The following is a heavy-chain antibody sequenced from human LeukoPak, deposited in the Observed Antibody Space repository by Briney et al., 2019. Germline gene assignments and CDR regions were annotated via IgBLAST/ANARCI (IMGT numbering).Heavy chain of an antibody. V-gene: IGHV3-23*01. Sequence: GGSLRLSCGASGFTFEHYAMHWVRQAPGKGLEWVSAISGSGGSTYYADSVKGRFTISRDNSKNTLYLQMNSLRAEDTAVYYCAKDLQSGWVKYYYYYYGMDVWGQGTTVTVSS. CDR3: AKDLQSGWVKYYYYYYGMDV. CDR2: ISGSGGST. J-gene: IGHJ6*02. D-gene: IGHD6-19*01. CDR1: GFTFEHYA.